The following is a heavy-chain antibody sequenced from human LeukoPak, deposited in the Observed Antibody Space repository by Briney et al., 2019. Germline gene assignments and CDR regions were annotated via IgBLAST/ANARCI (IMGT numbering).Heavy chain of an antibody. Sequence: PSETLSLTCTVSGGSISSGGYYWSWIRQPPGKGLEWIGYIYHSGSTYYNPSLKSRVTISVDRSKNQFSLKLSSVTAADTAVYYCARGLDYDILTGYYTFDYWGQGTLVTVSS. CDR2: IYHSGST. D-gene: IGHD3-9*01. V-gene: IGHV4-30-2*01. CDR1: GGSISSGGYY. CDR3: ARGLDYDILTGYYTFDY. J-gene: IGHJ4*02.